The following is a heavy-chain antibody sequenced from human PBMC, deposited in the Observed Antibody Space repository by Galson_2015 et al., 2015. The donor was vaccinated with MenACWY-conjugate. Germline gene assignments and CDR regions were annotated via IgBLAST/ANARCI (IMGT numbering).Heavy chain of an antibody. CDR3: AKNRFGGRPYYFDY. Sequence: LRLSCAVSGFNFSTYGLAWVRQAPGKGLEWVSAISGSGTTKYDADSVKGRFTISRDNSKNTLYLQMNSLRAEDTAVYYCAKNRFGGRPYYFDYWGQGTLVTVSS. J-gene: IGHJ4*02. V-gene: IGHV3-23*01. CDR2: ISGSGTTK. CDR1: GFNFSTYG. D-gene: IGHD2-15*01.